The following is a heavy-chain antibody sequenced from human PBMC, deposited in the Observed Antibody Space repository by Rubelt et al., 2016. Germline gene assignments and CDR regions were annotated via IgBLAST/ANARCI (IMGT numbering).Heavy chain of an antibody. Sequence: QVQLQQWGAGLLKPSETLSLTCAVYGGSFSGYYWSWIRQPPGKGLEWIGEINHSGSTNYNPSLKSRVTISVDTSKNQVSLKVSSVTAADTAVYYGARGLDNDGYWGQGTLFTVSS. J-gene: IGHJ4*02. CDR2: INHSGST. CDR1: GGSFSGYY. D-gene: IGHD2-8*01. V-gene: IGHV4-34*01. CDR3: ARGLDNDGY.